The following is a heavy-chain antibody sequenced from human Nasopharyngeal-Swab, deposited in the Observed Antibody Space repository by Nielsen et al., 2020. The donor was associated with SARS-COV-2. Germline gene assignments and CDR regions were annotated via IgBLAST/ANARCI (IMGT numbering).Heavy chain of an antibody. D-gene: IGHD2-2*01. CDR2: INHSGST. J-gene: IGHJ6*02. Sequence: SETLSLTCAVYGGSFSGYYWSWIRQPPGKGLEWIGDINHSGSTNYNPSLKSRVTISVDTSKNQFSLKLSSVTAADTAVYYCARARVEGDYYGMDVWGQGTTVTGSS. V-gene: IGHV4-34*01. CDR1: GGSFSGYY. CDR3: ARARVEGDYYGMDV.